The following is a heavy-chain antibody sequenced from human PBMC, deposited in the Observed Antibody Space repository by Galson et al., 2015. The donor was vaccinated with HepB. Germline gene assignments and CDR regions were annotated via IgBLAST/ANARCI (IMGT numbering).Heavy chain of an antibody. V-gene: IGHV3-30-3*01. J-gene: IGHJ4*02. CDR2: ISYDGSNK. D-gene: IGHD2-2*01. CDR1: GFTFSSYA. CDR3: ARELVALVYYFDY. Sequence: SLRLSCAASGFTFSSYAMHWVRQAPGKGLEWVAVISYDGSNKYYADSVKGRFTISRDSSKNTLYLQMNSLRAEDTAVYYCARELVALVYYFDYWGQGTLVTVSS.